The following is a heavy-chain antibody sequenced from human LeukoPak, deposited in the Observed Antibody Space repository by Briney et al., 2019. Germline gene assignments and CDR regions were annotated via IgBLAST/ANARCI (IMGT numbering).Heavy chain of an antibody. J-gene: IGHJ4*02. CDR3: ARVPGTHSSGWYEDY. V-gene: IGHV4-31*03. D-gene: IGHD6-19*01. CDR2: IYHSGST. CDR1: GGSISSGGYY. Sequence: SETLSLTCTVSGGSISSGGYYWSWIRQHPGKGLEWIGYIYHSGSTYYNPSLKSRVTISVDRSKNQFSLKLSSVTAADTAVYYCARVPGTHSSGWYEDYWGQGTLVTVSS.